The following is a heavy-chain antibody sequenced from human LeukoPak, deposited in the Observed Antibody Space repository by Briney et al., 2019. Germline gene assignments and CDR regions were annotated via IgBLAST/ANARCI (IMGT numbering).Heavy chain of an antibody. CDR1: GGSISSSSYY. CDR3: ARESYDILTGYYYFDY. J-gene: IGHJ4*02. D-gene: IGHD3-9*01. V-gene: IGHV4-39*02. CDR2: IYYSGST. Sequence: SETLSLTCTVSGGSISSSSYYWGWIRQPPGKGLEWIGSIYYSGSTYYNPSLKSRVTISVDTSKNQFSLKLSSVTAADTAVYYCARESYDILTGYYYFDYWGQGTLVTVSS.